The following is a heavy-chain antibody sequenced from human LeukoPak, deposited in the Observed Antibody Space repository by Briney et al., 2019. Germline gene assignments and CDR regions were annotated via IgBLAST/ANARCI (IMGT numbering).Heavy chain of an antibody. CDR3: AKGLKYSDSSGYPS. J-gene: IGHJ4*02. V-gene: IGHV3-30*02. Sequence: GGSLRLSCAASGFTFSSHGMHWVRQAPGKGLEWVAFIRYDGSNQYYADSVKGRFTISRDNSKNTLYLQMNSLRAEDTAVYYCAKGLKYSDSSGYPSWGQGTLVTVS. CDR2: IRYDGSNQ. D-gene: IGHD3-22*01. CDR1: GFTFSSHG.